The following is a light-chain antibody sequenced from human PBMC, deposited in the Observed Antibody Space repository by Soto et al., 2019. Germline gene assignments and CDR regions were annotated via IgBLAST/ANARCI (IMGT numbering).Light chain of an antibody. CDR1: QSISSY. J-gene: IGKJ4*01. CDR3: QQSYSTPLT. CDR2: AAS. Sequence: DIQMTQSPSSLSASVGDRVTITCRASQSISSYLNWYQQKPGKAPNLLIYAASSLQSGVPSRFSVSGSGTDFTLTISSLQPEDFATYYCQQSYSTPLTFGGGTKVEIK. V-gene: IGKV1-39*01.